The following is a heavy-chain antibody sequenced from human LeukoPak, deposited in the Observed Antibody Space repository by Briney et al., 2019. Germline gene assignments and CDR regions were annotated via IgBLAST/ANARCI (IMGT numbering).Heavy chain of an antibody. V-gene: IGHV3-30*02. Sequence: HPGGSLRLSCAASGFTFSSYGMHWVRQAPGKGLEWVAFIRYDGSNKYYADSMKGRFTISRDNSKNTLYLQMNSLRAEDTAVYYCAKGKGYCSSTSCLEYFQHWGQGTLVTVSS. D-gene: IGHD2-2*01. CDR3: AKGKGYCSSTSCLEYFQH. CDR1: GFTFSSYG. J-gene: IGHJ1*01. CDR2: IRYDGSNK.